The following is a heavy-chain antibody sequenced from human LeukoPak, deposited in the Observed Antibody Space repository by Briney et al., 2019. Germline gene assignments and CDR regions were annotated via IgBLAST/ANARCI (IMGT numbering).Heavy chain of an antibody. CDR2: ISSSGSIM. J-gene: IGHJ4*02. V-gene: IGHV3-11*01. D-gene: IGHD5-18*01. CDR1: GFSFSDYY. Sequence: GGSLRLSCAASGFSFSDYYMTWIRQAPGKGLEWVSYISSSGSIMYYADSVKGRFTISRDNAKNSLFLQMNSLRVEDTAMYYCARVGRGFSYGYGGYWGQGTLVTVSS. CDR3: ARVGRGFSYGYGGY.